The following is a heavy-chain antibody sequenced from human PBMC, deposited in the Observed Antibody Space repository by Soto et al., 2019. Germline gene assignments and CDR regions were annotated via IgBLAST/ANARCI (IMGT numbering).Heavy chain of an antibody. D-gene: IGHD2-15*01. CDR2: IHPSGDT. V-gene: IGHV1-46*01. CDR3: VRGYCTTSPCSFDY. CDR1: GYKFTTYF. J-gene: IGHJ4*02. Sequence: ASVKVSCKASGYKFTTYFIHWVRQAPGQGLEWMGMIHPSGDTGYAQKFRGRVTMTIDTSTTTAYMELRNLTSEDTAVYFSVRGYCTTSPCSFDYWGQGTLVTVSS.